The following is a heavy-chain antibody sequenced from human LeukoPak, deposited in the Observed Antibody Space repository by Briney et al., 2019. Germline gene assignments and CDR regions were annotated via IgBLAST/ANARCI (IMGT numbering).Heavy chain of an antibody. J-gene: IGHJ3*02. CDR3: ARDRTAMGPDAFDI. V-gene: IGHV1-18*01. CDR1: GYTFTSYG. CDR2: ISAYNGNT. Sequence: ASVKVSCKASGYTFTSYGISWVRQAPGQGLEWMGWISAYNGNTNYAQELQGRVTMTTDTSTSTAYMELRGLRSDDTAVYYCARDRTAMGPDAFDIWGQGTMVTVSS. D-gene: IGHD5-18*01.